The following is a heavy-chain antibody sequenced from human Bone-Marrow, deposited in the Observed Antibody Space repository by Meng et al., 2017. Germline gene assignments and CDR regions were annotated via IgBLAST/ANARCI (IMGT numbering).Heavy chain of an antibody. J-gene: IGHJ6*02. CDR3: ARVNWGFTLKYYYYGMDV. CDR1: GLTLSDYY. CDR2: IKEDGSEK. Sequence: GESLKISCVASGLTLSDYYMSWIRQAPGKGLEWVANIKEDGSEKFYVDSVKGRFTISRDNAANSLYLQMNSLRAEDTAVYYCARVNWGFTLKYYYYGMDVWGQGTTVTVSS. D-gene: IGHD7-27*01. V-gene: IGHV3-7*04.